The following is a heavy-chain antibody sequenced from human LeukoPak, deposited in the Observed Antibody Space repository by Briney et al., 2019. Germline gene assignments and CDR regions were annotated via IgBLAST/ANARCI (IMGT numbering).Heavy chain of an antibody. D-gene: IGHD6-19*01. Sequence: GGSLRLSCAASGFTFSSYAMSWVRQAPGKGLEWVANIKQDGSEKSYVGSVTGRFTISRDNAKNSLYLQMNSLRAADTAVYYCASSGWSRYFDYWGQGTLVTVSS. CDR2: IKQDGSEK. V-gene: IGHV3-7*01. J-gene: IGHJ4*02. CDR3: ASSGWSRYFDY. CDR1: GFTFSSYA.